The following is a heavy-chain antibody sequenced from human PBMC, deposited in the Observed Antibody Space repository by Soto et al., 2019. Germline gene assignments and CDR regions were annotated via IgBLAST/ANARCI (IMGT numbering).Heavy chain of an antibody. V-gene: IGHV3-30*03. CDR1: GFTFSSYG. J-gene: IGHJ4*02. Sequence: QVQLVESGGGVVQPGRSLRLSCAASGFTFSSYGMHWVRQAPGKGLEWVAVISYDGSNKYYADSVKGRFTISGDKSKNALYRQRNSLGAEDTAVYYCGARGDNWNREGFDYWGQGGLVTVSS. D-gene: IGHD1-20*01. CDR3: GARGDNWNREGFDY. CDR2: ISYDGSNK.